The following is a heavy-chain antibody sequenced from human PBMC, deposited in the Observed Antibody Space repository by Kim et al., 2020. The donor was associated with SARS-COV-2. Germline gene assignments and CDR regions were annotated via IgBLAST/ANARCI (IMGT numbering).Heavy chain of an antibody. D-gene: IGHD2-21*01. Sequence: GGSLRLSCAASRFTFSNYGMHWVRQAPGKGLEWVAVLWYDGNHKYYADSVRGRFTISRDNSKNTLYLQMNSLRAEDTAVYYCARNDCGGDCELDYWGQGTLVTFSS. CDR1: RFTFSNYG. CDR3: ARNDCGGDCELDY. J-gene: IGHJ4*02. V-gene: IGHV3-33*01. CDR2: LWYDGNHK.